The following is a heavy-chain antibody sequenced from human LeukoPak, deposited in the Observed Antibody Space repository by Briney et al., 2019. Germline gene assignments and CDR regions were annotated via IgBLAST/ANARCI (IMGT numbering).Heavy chain of an antibody. D-gene: IGHD3-22*01. CDR3: ARGVTLIVVVIHDWYFDL. V-gene: IGHV4-39*01. CDR1: GGSISSSSYY. J-gene: IGHJ2*01. Sequence: SETLSLTCTVSGGSISSSSYYWGWIRQPPGKGLEWIGTIYYSGSTYYNPSLKSRVTISVDTSQNQFSLRLSSVTAADTAVYYCARGVTLIVVVIHDWYFDLWGRGTVFTVSS. CDR2: IYYSGST.